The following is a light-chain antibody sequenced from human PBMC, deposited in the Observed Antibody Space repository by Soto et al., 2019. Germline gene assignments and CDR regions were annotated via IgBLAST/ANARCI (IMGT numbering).Light chain of an antibody. J-gene: IGKJ1*01. Sequence: EIVMTQSPATLSVSPGERATLSCRASQSVRSNLSWYQQKPGQAPRLVIYGASTRATGIPARFSGSGSGTEFTLTISSLQSEDFAVYYCQQYNNWPKMFGQGTKVDIK. CDR3: QQYNNWPKM. CDR2: GAS. CDR1: QSVRSN. V-gene: IGKV3-15*01.